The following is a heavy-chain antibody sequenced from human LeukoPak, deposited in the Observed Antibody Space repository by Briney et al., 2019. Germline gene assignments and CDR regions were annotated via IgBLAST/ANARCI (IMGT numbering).Heavy chain of an antibody. CDR3: AKGPPPYGDYAATHYYFDY. J-gene: IGHJ4*02. D-gene: IGHD4-17*01. CDR1: GFTFSSYA. CDR2: VSGGGGST. Sequence: GGSLRLSCAASGFTFSSYAMSWVRQAPGGGVEWGSAVSGGGGSTYYADSVKGRFTISRDNSKNTLYLQMNSLRAEDTAVYYCAKGPPPYGDYAATHYYFDYWGQGTLVTVSS. V-gene: IGHV3-23*01.